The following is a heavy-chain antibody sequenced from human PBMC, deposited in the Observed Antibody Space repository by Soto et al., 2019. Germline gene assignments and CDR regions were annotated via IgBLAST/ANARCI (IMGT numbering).Heavy chain of an antibody. CDR2: TYYRSKWYN. J-gene: IGHJ6*02. CDR3: ARDMGAEQYYYYYGMDV. Sequence: QRLSLTCAISGDSFSSNSAAWNWIRQSPSRGLEWLGRTYYRSKWYNDYAVSVKSRITINPDTSKNQFSLQLNSVTPEDTAVYYCARDMGAEQYYYYYGMDVWGQGTTVTGSS. CDR1: GDSFSSNSAA. D-gene: IGHD1-26*01. V-gene: IGHV6-1*01.